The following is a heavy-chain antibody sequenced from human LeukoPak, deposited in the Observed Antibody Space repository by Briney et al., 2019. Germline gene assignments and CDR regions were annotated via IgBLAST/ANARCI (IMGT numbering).Heavy chain of an antibody. CDR2: IFHSGST. D-gene: IGHD6-19*01. CDR1: GASITSSSYY. Sequence: ETLSLTCTVSGASITSSSYYWGWIRQPPGKGLEWIGTIFHSGSTYYNPSLKSRVTISVDTSKNQFSLKLSSVTAADTAVYYCAREVIAVAIRGVDYWGQGTLVTVSS. J-gene: IGHJ4*02. CDR3: AREVIAVAIRGVDY. V-gene: IGHV4-39*07.